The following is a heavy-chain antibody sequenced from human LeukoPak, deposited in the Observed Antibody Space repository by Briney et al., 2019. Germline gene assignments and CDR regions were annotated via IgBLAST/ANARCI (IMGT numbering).Heavy chain of an antibody. CDR2: INHNSGGT. V-gene: IGHV1-2*02. D-gene: IGHD1-14*01. Sequence: ASMKVSCKASGYTFIGYYIHWVRQAPGQGLEWMGWINHNSGGTNYAQKFQGRVTLTRDTSISTVYMELSGLRSDDTAVYYCARTTTSHGDYWGQGTLVTVSS. J-gene: IGHJ4*02. CDR3: ARTTTSHGDY. CDR1: GYTFIGYY.